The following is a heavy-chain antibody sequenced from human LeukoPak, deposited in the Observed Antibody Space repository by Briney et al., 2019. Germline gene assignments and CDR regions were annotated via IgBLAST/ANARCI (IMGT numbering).Heavy chain of an antibody. CDR3: ARGAIDYGDKAGAFDI. D-gene: IGHD4-17*01. CDR2: INPNSTVT. CDR1: GYTFTGYY. Sequence: ASLKVSCTASGYTFTGYYMHWVRQAPGQGLERMGWINPNSTVTNYAQKFQGRVTITRDKSISTAYIQLSRLRSDDTAVYYCARGAIDYGDKAGAFDIWGQGTMVTVFS. J-gene: IGHJ3*02. V-gene: IGHV1-2*02.